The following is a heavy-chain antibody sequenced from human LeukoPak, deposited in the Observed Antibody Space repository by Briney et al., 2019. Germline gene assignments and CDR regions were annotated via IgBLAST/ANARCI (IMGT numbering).Heavy chain of an antibody. D-gene: IGHD3-16*02. V-gene: IGHV3-7*01. Sequence: GGSLRLSCAASGFTFSSYWMSWVRQAPGKGLEWVANIKQDRSEKYYVDSVKGRFTISRDNAKNSLYLQMNSLRAEDTAVYYSARDRGSVYRSDYFDYWGQGTLVTVSS. CDR3: ARDRGSVYRSDYFDY. J-gene: IGHJ4*02. CDR1: GFTFSSYW. CDR2: IKQDRSEK.